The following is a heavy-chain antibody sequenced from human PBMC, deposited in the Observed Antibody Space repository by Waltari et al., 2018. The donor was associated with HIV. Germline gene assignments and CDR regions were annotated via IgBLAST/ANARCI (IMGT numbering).Heavy chain of an antibody. V-gene: IGHV1-69*01. D-gene: IGHD5-12*01. CDR1: GGTFSSYA. CDR2: IIPIFGTA. CDR3: ARADGREYSGYDNYYYYGMDV. Sequence: QVQLVQSGAEVKKPGSSVKVSCKASGGTFSSYAISWVRQAPGQRLEWMGGIIPIFGTANYAQKFQGRVTITADESTSTAYMELSSLRSEDTAVYYCARADGREYSGYDNYYYYGMDVWGQGTTVTVSS. J-gene: IGHJ6*02.